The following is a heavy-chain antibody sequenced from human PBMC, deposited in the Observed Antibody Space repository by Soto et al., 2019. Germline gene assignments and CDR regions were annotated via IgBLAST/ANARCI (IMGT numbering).Heavy chain of an antibody. CDR1: GGSISSYY. V-gene: IGHV4-59*01. J-gene: IGHJ6*02. CDR3: ARDFRYGSGRHYYYGMDV. Sequence: SETLSLTCTVSGGSISSYYWSWIRQPPGKGLEWIGYIYYSGSTNYNPSLKSRVTISVDASKNQFSLKLSSVTAADTAVYYCARDFRYGSGRHYYYGMDVWGQGTTVTVSS. CDR2: IYYSGST. D-gene: IGHD3-10*01.